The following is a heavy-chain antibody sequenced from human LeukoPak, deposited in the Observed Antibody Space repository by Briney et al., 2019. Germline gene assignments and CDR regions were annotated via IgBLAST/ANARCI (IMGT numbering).Heavy chain of an antibody. CDR3: ARVFLWVAHPGAFDI. D-gene: IGHD2-15*01. J-gene: IGHJ3*02. CDR1: GFTVSSNY. CDR2: IYSGGST. Sequence: PGGSLRLSCAASGFTVSSNYMSWVRQAPGKGLEWVSVIYSGGSTYYADSVKGRFTISRDNSKNTLYLQMNSLRAEDTAVYYCARVFLWVAHPGAFDIWGQGTMVTVSS. V-gene: IGHV3-66*02.